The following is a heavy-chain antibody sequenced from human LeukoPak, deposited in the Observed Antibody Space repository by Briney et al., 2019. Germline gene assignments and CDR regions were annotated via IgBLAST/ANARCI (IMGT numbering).Heavy chain of an antibody. CDR1: GFTFSNAW. J-gene: IGHJ4*02. CDR2: IKSKTDGGTT. CDR3: TTDPWSGTAMVKNY. D-gene: IGHD5-18*01. Sequence: PGGSLRLSCAASGFTFSNAWMSWVRQAPGKGLEWVGRIKSKTDGGTTDYAAPVKGRFTISRDDSKNTLYLQMNSLKTEDTAVYYCTTDPWSGTAMVKNYWGQGTLVTVSS. V-gene: IGHV3-15*01.